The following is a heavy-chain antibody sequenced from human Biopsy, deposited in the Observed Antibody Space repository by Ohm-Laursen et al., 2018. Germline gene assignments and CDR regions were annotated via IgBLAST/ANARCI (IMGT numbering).Heavy chain of an antibody. CDR1: GFSFNSYW. J-gene: IGHJ6*02. CDR2: INIDGSTT. CDR3: AREIGYGDSDYYYFGMDV. V-gene: IGHV3-74*01. D-gene: IGHD4-17*01. Sequence: SLRLSCAASGFSFNSYWMHWVRQGPGKGLVWVSRINIDGSTTRYADSVKGRFTISRDNAKNTLYLQMNSLGVEDTAVYYCAREIGYGDSDYYYFGMDVWGQGTTVTVSS.